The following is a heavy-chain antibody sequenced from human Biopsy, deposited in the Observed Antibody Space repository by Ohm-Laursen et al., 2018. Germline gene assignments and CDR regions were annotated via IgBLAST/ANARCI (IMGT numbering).Heavy chain of an antibody. CDR1: GFTFQDHA. J-gene: IGHJ4*02. Sequence: SLRLSCAASGFTFQDHAMHWVRQAPGKGLEWVSGISWNRGSINYAVSVQGRFTISRDNAKNSLYLQMNSLRVEDTALYFCARLGELHGLWYFDFWGQGALVTVSS. V-gene: IGHV3-9*01. D-gene: IGHD2-21*01. CDR2: ISWNRGSI. CDR3: ARLGELHGLWYFDF.